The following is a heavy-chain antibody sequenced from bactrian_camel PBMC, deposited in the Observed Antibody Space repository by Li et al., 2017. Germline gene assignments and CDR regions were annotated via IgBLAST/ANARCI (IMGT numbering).Heavy chain of an antibody. Sequence: VQLVESGGGSVQNGGSLRLSCAASGFTDNTRSMAWFRQAPGKEREGVAVIIKDGRTNYADSVKGRFTISKDNAQNTLYLEMNSLKPEDSAMYYCAVTAPSTSVFMMGWLLREKDFAYWGQGTQVTVS. CDR2: IIKDGRT. J-gene: IGHJ6*01. D-gene: IGHD1*01. CDR1: GFTDNTRS. CDR3: AVTAPSTSVFMMGWLLREKDFAY. V-gene: IGHV3S53*01.